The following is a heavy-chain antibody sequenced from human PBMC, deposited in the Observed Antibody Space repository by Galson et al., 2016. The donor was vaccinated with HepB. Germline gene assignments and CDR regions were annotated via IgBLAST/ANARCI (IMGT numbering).Heavy chain of an antibody. J-gene: IGHJ3*02. D-gene: IGHD3-10*01. CDR2: IKQDGSEK. Sequence: SLRLSCAASGFTFSTYWMTWVRQAPGQGLQWVATIKQDGSEKYYVDSMKGRFTISRDNAKNSVFLQMISLRAEDTAVYYCARGSFGGQLTGSAFDIWGQGIMVTVSS. CDR1: GFTFSTYW. CDR3: ARGSFGGQLTGSAFDI. V-gene: IGHV3-7*03.